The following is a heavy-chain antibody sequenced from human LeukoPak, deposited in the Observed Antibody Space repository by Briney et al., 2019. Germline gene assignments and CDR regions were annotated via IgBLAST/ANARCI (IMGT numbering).Heavy chain of an antibody. CDR1: GYTFTGYG. Sequence: ASVKVSCKASGYTFTGYGISWVRQAPGQGLEWMGWISAYNGNTNYAQKLQGRVTMTTDTSTSTAYMELRSLRSDDTAVYYCAREMHSSSWGGSASSGTGYWGQGTLVTVSS. CDR2: ISAYNGNT. D-gene: IGHD6-6*01. J-gene: IGHJ4*02. CDR3: AREMHSSSWGGSASSGTGY. V-gene: IGHV1-18*01.